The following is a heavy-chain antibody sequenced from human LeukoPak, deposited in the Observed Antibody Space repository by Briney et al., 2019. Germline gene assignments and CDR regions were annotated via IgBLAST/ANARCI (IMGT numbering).Heavy chain of an antibody. CDR2: IYPGDSDI. CDR1: GYSFTTYW. J-gene: IGHJ1*01. CDR3: ARTGYCSGGTCSHSGYFQR. V-gene: IGHV5-51*01. Sequence: RGESLKISCKASGYSFTTYWIGWVRQMPGKGLEWMGLIYPGDSDIRYSPSFQGQVTISVDKSISTAYLQWSSLKASDTAMYYCARTGYCSGGTCSHSGYFQRWGQGTLVTVSS. D-gene: IGHD2-15*01.